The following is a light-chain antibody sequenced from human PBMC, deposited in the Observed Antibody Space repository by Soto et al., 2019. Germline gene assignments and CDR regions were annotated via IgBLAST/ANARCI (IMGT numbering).Light chain of an antibody. J-gene: IGKJ2*01. CDR3: QQYGSSPYT. CDR2: DAS. V-gene: IGKV3D-20*01. Sequence: EIVLTQSPATLSLSPGERATLSCGASQSVSSSYLAWYQQKPGRAPRLLIYDASSRATGIPDRFSGSGSGTDFTLTISRLEPEDFAVYYCQQYGSSPYTFGQETKLEIK. CDR1: QSVSSSY.